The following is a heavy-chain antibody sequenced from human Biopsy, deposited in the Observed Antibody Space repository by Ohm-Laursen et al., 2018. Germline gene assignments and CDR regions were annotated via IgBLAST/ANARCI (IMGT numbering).Heavy chain of an antibody. V-gene: IGHV4-39*01. CDR3: ARQEFATSPLDY. D-gene: IGHD3-10*01. CDR1: GVSINGGRYH. J-gene: IGHJ4*02. Sequence: SETLSLTCTVSGVSINGGRYHWDWIRQPPGKGLEWIGSIYYSGSTYYNPSLKSRVTISADRSKNQFSLKLTSVTAADTAMYYCARQEFATSPLDYWGQGSLVTVSS. CDR2: IYYSGST.